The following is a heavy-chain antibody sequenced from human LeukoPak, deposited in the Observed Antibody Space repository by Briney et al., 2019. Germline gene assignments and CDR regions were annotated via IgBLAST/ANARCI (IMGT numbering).Heavy chain of an antibody. V-gene: IGHV1-69*04. Sequence: SVKVSCKASGGTFSSYAISWVRQAPGQGLEWMGRIIPILGIANYAQKFQGRVTITADKSTSTAYMELSSLRSEDTAVYYCARSPGDIAVAGTDYWGQGTLVTVSS. CDR3: ARSPGDIAVAGTDY. J-gene: IGHJ4*02. D-gene: IGHD6-19*01. CDR2: IIPILGIA. CDR1: GGTFSSYA.